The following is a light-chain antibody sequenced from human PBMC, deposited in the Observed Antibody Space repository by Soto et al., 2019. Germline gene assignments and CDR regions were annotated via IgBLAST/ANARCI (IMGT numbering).Light chain of an antibody. V-gene: IGKV3-20*01. CDR2: GAS. Sequence: EIVLTQSPGALSLSPGEGATLSCRASQSVSSSYLAWYQQKPGQAPRLLIYGASSRATGIPDRFSGSGSGTDFTLTISRLEPEDFAVYYCQQYGRSPLTFGPGTKVDIE. CDR3: QQYGRSPLT. J-gene: IGKJ3*01. CDR1: QSVSSSY.